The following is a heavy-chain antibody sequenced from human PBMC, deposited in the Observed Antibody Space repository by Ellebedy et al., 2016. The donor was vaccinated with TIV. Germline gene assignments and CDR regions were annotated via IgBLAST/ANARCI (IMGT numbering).Heavy chain of an antibody. V-gene: IGHV4-59*11. Sequence: SETLSLXCTVSGDSIRSHYWNWIRQPPGKGLEWIGYVSYIGNTYYSPSLKSRVTMSVDSSKNQFSLKLTSVTAADTAVYYCARGGEIAVRLNFFYFMDVWGQGTLVTVSS. J-gene: IGHJ3*01. CDR3: ARGGEIAVRLNFFYFMDV. CDR1: GDSIRSHY. D-gene: IGHD6-6*01. CDR2: VSYIGNT.